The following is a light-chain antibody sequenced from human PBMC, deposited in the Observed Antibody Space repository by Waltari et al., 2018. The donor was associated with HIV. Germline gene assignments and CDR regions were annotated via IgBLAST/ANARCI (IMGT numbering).Light chain of an antibody. J-gene: IGKJ1*01. CDR3: QQFFSLPAT. V-gene: IGKV4-1*01. CDR1: PMILYSSKNRNY. CDR2: WAS. Sequence: DIAMTQSPDSLAVSLGERATMSCGSVPMILYSSKNRNYLAWYQHKSGQPPKLLVSWASARESGVPERFSGNGSGTDFTLTISSLQAEDVAVYYCQQFFSLPATFGQGTKVEIK.